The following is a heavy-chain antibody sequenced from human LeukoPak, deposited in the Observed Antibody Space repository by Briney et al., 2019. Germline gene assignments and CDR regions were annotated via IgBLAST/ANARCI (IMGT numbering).Heavy chain of an antibody. Sequence: GGSLRLSCAASGFTFSDYYMSWIRQAPGKGLEGGSYISSSGSTIYYADSVKGRFTISRDNAKNSLYLQMNSLRAEDTAVYYCARDPLAWYYYDSSGPYAFDIWGQGTMVTVSS. J-gene: IGHJ3*02. CDR3: ARDPLAWYYYDSSGPYAFDI. CDR2: ISSSGSTI. CDR1: GFTFSDYY. D-gene: IGHD3-22*01. V-gene: IGHV3-11*04.